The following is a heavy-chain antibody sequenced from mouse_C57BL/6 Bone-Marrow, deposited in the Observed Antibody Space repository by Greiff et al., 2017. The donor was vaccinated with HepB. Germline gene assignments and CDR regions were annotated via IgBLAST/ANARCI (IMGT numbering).Heavy chain of an antibody. CDR3: ARLEYDYVDWFAY. CDR1: GYTFTSYW. D-gene: IGHD2-4*01. J-gene: IGHJ3*01. CDR2: IDPSDSYT. Sequence: QVQLQQPWAELVKPGASVKLSCKASGYTFTSYWMQWVKQRPGQGLEWIGEIDPSDSYTNYNQKFKGKATLTVDTSSSTAYMQLSSLTSEDSAVYYCARLEYDYVDWFAYWGQGTLVTVSA. V-gene: IGHV1-50*01.